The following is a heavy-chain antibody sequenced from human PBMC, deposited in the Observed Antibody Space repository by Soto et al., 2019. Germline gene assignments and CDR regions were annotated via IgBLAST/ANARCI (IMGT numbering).Heavy chain of an antibody. CDR3: ATPYYYDSSGFPGAP. CDR1: GFPFSSYA. D-gene: IGHD3-22*01. J-gene: IGHJ5*02. CDR2: ISGSGGST. V-gene: IGHV3-23*01. Sequence: GGSLRLSCAASGFPFSSYAMSWVRQAPGKGLEWVSAISGSGGSTYYADSVKGRFTISRDNSKNTLYLQMNSLGAEDTAVYYCATPYYYDSSGFPGAPWGQGTLVTVSS.